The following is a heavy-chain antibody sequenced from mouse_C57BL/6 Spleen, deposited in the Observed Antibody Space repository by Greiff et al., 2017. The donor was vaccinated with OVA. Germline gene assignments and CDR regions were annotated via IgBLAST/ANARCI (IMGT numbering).Heavy chain of an antibody. CDR3: ARSHYDYDERLAY. Sequence: VKLMESGAELARPGASVKLSCKASGYTFTSYGISWVKQRTGQGLEWIGEIYPRSGNTYYNEKFKGKATLTADKSSSTAYMELRSLTSEDSAVYFCARSHYDYDERLAYWGQGTLVTVSA. CDR2: IYPRSGNT. D-gene: IGHD2-4*01. J-gene: IGHJ3*01. CDR1: GYTFTSYG. V-gene: IGHV1-81*01.